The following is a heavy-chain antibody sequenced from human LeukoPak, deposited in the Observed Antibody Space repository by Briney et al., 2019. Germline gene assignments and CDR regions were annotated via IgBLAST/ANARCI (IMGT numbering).Heavy chain of an antibody. CDR1: GFTFSSYA. CDR3: ARDLGVQLWFSYFDY. Sequence: GGSLRLSCAASGFTFSSYAMSWVRQAPGKGLEWVANIKQDGSEKYYVDSVKGRFTISRDNAKNSLYLQMNSLRAEDTAVYYCARDLGVQLWFSYFDYWGQGTLVTVSS. J-gene: IGHJ4*02. D-gene: IGHD5-18*01. CDR2: IKQDGSEK. V-gene: IGHV3-7*01.